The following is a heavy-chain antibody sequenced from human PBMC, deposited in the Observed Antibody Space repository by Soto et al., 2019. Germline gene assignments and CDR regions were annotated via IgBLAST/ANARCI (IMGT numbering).Heavy chain of an antibody. D-gene: IGHD6-6*01. CDR3: AKDLTRQLAYWLDP. CDR2: INAHSGGT. Sequence: WASVKVSCKASGFSFTGYYIHWLRQAPGQGLEWMGWINAHSGGTEYAQKFQGRVTLTRDTSIATAYLTLTSLTSDDTALYYCAKDLTRQLAYWLDPWGQGTQLTVS. J-gene: IGHJ5*02. CDR1: GFSFTGYY. V-gene: IGHV1-2*02.